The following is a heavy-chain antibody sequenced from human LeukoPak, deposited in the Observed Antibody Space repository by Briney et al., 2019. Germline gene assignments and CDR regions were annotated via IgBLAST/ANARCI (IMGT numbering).Heavy chain of an antibody. Sequence: PGRSLRLSCAASGFTFSSYGMHWVRQAPGKGLEWVAVISYDGSNKYYADSVKGRFTISRDNAKNSLYLQMNSLRAEDTAVYYCARISRGYSGYDTSDYWSQGTLVTVSS. D-gene: IGHD5-12*01. V-gene: IGHV3-30*03. CDR1: GFTFSSYG. J-gene: IGHJ4*02. CDR3: ARISRGYSGYDTSDY. CDR2: ISYDGSNK.